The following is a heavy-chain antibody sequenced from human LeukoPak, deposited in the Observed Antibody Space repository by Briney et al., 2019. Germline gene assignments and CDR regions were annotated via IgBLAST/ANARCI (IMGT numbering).Heavy chain of an antibody. CDR1: GYSFINYW. J-gene: IGHJ6*02. CDR3: ARRLGYSYGDYYYYYGMDV. CDR2: IYPGDSDT. D-gene: IGHD5-18*01. Sequence: GESLKISCKGSGYSFINYWIGWVRQMPGKGLEWMGIIYPGDSDTRYSPSFQGQVTISADKSISTAYLQWSSLKASDTAMYYCARRLGYSYGDYYYYYGMDVWGQGTTVTVSS. V-gene: IGHV5-51*01.